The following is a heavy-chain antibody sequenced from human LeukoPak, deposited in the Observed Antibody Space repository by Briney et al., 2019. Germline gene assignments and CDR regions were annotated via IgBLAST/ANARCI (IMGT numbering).Heavy chain of an antibody. V-gene: IGHV1-2*06. CDR1: GYTLTGYY. CDR3: ARGAAAAANTDY. D-gene: IGHD6-13*01. Sequence: ASVKVSCKASGYTLTGYYMHWVRQAPGQGLEWMGRINPNSGGTYYAQKFQGRVTMTRATSISTAYMELSRLRSDDMAVYYCARGAAAAANTDYWGQGTLVTVSS. CDR2: INPNSGGT. J-gene: IGHJ4*02.